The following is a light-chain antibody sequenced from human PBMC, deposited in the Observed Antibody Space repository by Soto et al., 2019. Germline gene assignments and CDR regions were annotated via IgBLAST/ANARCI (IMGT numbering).Light chain of an antibody. CDR1: SSDVGGYNY. J-gene: IGLJ2*01. V-gene: IGLV2-14*01. CDR3: SSYTSSSTRV. Sequence: QSALTQPASLSGSPGQSITISCTGTSSDVGGYNYVSWYQQHPGKAPKLMIYDVSYRPSGVSNRFSGSKSGNTASLTISGLQAEDEADYYCSSYTSSSTRVFGGGTKVTVL. CDR2: DVS.